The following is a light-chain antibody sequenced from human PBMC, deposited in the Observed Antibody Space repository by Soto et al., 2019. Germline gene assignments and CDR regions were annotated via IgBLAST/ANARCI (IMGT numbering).Light chain of an antibody. CDR3: GTWDTSLSAGV. J-gene: IGLJ2*01. Sequence: QSVLTQPPSVSAAPGQRVTISCSGSGSNIGSHYVSWYQQLPGTAPKLLIYDNDRRPSGIPDRFSASKSGTSATLGISGLQTGDEAEYYCGTWDTSLSAGVFGRGTKVTVL. V-gene: IGLV1-51*01. CDR1: GSNIGSHY. CDR2: DND.